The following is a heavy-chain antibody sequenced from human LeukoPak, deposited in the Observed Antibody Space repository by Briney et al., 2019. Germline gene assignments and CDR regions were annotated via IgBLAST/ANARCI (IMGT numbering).Heavy chain of an antibody. Sequence: ASVKVSCKASGYTFTSYYMHWVRQAPGQGLEWMGIINPSGGSTSYAQKFQGRVTMTRDTSTSTVCMELSSLRSDDTAVYYCAREDCSSTSCQGGWFDPWGQGTLVTVSS. V-gene: IGHV1-46*01. CDR2: INPSGGST. J-gene: IGHJ5*02. D-gene: IGHD2-2*01. CDR3: AREDCSSTSCQGGWFDP. CDR1: GYTFTSYY.